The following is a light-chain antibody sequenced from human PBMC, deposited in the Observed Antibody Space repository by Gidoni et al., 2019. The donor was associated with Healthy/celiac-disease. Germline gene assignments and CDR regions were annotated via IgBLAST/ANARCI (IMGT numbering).Light chain of an antibody. CDR2: GAS. Sequence: EIVMTQSPATLSVSPGERATLSCRASQTVSRNLAWYQQKPGQAPRLLIYGASTRATVIPAMFSGSWSGTEFTLTISSLQSEDFAVYYCQQYNNWPPLTFGGGTKVDIK. J-gene: IGKJ4*01. CDR1: QTVSRN. CDR3: QQYNNWPPLT. V-gene: IGKV3-15*01.